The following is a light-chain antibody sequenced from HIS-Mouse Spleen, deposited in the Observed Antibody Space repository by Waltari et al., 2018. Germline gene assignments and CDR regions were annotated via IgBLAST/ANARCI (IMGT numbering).Light chain of an antibody. CDR3: QQYYSFPLT. V-gene: IGKV1D-8*02. J-gene: IGKJ4*01. CDR2: AAS. CDR1: KGISSY. Sequence: AIWMTQSPSLLSASTGDRFTISCRMSKGISSYLAWYQQKPGKDPELLIYAASTLQSGVPSRFSGSGSGTDFTLTISCLQSEDFATYYCQQYYSFPLTFGGGTKVEIK.